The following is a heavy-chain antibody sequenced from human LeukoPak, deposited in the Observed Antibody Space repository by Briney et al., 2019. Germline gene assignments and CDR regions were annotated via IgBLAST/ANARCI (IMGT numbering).Heavy chain of an antibody. J-gene: IGHJ4*02. D-gene: IGHD3-3*01. CDR1: GFSFRVYS. Sequence: GSLRLSCAASGFSFRVYSMNWVRQAPGQGLEWVSSISSSSSDISYADSVKGRFTISRDNAKNPLYLQMNSLRAEDTAVYYCARVPGGLEWADFDYWGQGTLVTVSS. CDR3: ARVPGGLEWADFDY. V-gene: IGHV3-21*01. CDR2: ISSSSSDI.